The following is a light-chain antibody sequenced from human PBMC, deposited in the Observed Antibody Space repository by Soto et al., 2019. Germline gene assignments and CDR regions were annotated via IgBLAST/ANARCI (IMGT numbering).Light chain of an antibody. Sequence: SALTQPASVSVSPGQAISISRTGTSGDVGGYNYVSWYQQHPGKAPKLMIYEVSNRPSGVSNRFSGSKSGNTASLTISGLQAEDEADHYCSSYTSSSTYVFGTGTKVTVL. V-gene: IGLV2-14*01. CDR2: EVS. CDR1: SGDVGGYNY. CDR3: SSYTSSSTYV. J-gene: IGLJ1*01.